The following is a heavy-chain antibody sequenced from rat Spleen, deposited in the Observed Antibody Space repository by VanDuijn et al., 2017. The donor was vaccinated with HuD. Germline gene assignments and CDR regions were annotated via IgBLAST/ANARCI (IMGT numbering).Heavy chain of an antibody. Sequence: QVQLKESGPGLVQPSQTLSLTCTVSGFSLTSYTVSWVRQPPGKGLEWIAAISSGGNTYYNSALKSRLSISRDNSKSQVFLKMNSLQTEDTAMYFSARSGRLRRVWGYFDYWGQGVVVTVSS. D-gene: IGHD1-11*01. CDR2: ISSGGNT. CDR3: ARSGRLRRVWGYFDY. J-gene: IGHJ2*01. V-gene: IGHV2-6*01. CDR1: GFSLTSYT.